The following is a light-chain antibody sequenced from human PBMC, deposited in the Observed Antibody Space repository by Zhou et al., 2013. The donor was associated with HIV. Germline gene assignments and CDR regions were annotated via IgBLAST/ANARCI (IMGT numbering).Light chain of an antibody. CDR1: QDISNK. Sequence: ETIMTQSPATLSVSPGERVTLSCRASQDISNKLAWYQQKPGQAPRIPIHGASARAPGIPARFSGSGSGTEFTLTISSLQSEDFAVYYCQQYGNWPPITFGQGTRLEIK. CDR2: GAS. V-gene: IGKV3D-15*01. J-gene: IGKJ5*01. CDR3: QQYGNWPPIT.